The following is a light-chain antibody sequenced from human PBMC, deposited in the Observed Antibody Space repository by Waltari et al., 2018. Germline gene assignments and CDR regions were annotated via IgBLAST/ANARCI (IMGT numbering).Light chain of an antibody. CDR3: SSYTSSTTLV. CDR2: EVN. CDR1: RTDVGSYSR. Sequence: QSALTQPPSVSGSPGQSVTISCTGTRTDVGSYSRVSWYQQPPGSVPKVIIYEVNKRPSGVPDRFSGSKSGNTASLTISGLQPEDEADYYCSSYTSSTTLVFGGGTSLTVL. J-gene: IGLJ3*02. V-gene: IGLV2-18*02.